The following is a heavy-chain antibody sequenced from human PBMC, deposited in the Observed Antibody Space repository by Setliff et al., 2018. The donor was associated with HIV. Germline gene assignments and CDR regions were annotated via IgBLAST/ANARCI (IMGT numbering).Heavy chain of an antibody. V-gene: IGHV3-49*04. D-gene: IGHD5-12*01. Sequence: PGGSLRLSCAGVGFDLGDYAVTWVRQAPGKGLEWVSSIRSEEYGGTSAFAASVKGRFTISRDDTRGIAYLQMNSLQTEDTAVYYCARDSLVAAMGASAFDIWGHGTMVTVSS. CDR1: GFDLGDYA. J-gene: IGHJ3*02. CDR3: ARDSLVAAMGASAFDI. CDR2: IRSEEYGGTS.